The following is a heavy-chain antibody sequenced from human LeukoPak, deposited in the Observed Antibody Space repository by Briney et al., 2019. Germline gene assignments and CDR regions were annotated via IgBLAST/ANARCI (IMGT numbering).Heavy chain of an antibody. V-gene: IGHV3-11*01. CDR1: GGSISSYY. J-gene: IGHJ4*02. Sequence: LSLTCTVSGGSISSYYWSWIRQAPGKGLEWVSYISSSGSTIYYADSVKGRFTISRDNAKNSLYLQMNSLRAEDTAVYYCGRGGAMVINYWGQGTLVTVSS. CDR2: ISSSGSTI. D-gene: IGHD5-18*01. CDR3: GRGGAMVINY.